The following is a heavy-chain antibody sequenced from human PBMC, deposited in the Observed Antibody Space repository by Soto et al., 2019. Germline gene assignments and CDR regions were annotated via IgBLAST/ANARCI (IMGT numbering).Heavy chain of an antibody. CDR3: ARDTSCISTSCYGWGDYYGMDV. V-gene: IGHV4-59*01. CDR2: IYYSGST. J-gene: IGHJ6*02. D-gene: IGHD2-2*01. Sequence: QVQLQESGPGLVKPSETLSLTCTVSGGSISSYYWSWIRQPPGKGLEWIGYIYYSGSTNYNPSLKSRGTISVDTSKHQCSLQLSSVTAADTAVYYCARDTSCISTSCYGWGDYYGMDVWGQGTTVTVSS. CDR1: GGSISSYY.